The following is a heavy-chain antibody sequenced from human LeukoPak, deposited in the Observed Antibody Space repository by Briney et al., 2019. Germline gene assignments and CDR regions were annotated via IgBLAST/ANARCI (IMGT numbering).Heavy chain of an antibody. CDR1: GYTFTSYA. Sequence: GASVTVSCKASGYTFTSYAMHWVRQAPGQRLEWMGWINAGNGNTKYSQKFQGRVTITRDTSASTAYMELSSLRSEDTAVYYRARDNVSTYYDFWSGYLAYYYYGMDVWGQGTTVTVSS. V-gene: IGHV1-3*01. J-gene: IGHJ6*02. CDR2: INAGNGNT. CDR3: ARDNVSTYYDFWSGYLAYYYYGMDV. D-gene: IGHD3-3*01.